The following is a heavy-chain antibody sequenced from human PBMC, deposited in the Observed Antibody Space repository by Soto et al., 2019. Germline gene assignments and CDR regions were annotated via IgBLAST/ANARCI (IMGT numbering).Heavy chain of an antibody. CDR1: GFTFNTYG. CDR2: VWYDGSNE. Sequence: QVQLVESGGGVVQPGRSLRLSCVASGFTFNTYGMHWVRQAPGKGLEWLAIVWYDGSNEDYADSVKGRFTISRDNSKNTWYFQMNSLRTDDTAVYYCVRDLGNDSDHWGQGALVTVSS. V-gene: IGHV3-33*01. J-gene: IGHJ4*02. D-gene: IGHD1-1*01. CDR3: VRDLGNDSDH.